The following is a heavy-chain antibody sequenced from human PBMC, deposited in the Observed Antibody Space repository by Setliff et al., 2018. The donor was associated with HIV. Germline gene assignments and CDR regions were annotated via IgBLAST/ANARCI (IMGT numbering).Heavy chain of an antibody. D-gene: IGHD3-22*01. CDR3: ARGDYDSGGYYFDK. Sequence: PSETLSLTCTVSGGSISSGSYYWSWIRQPAGKGLEWIGHIYTSGSTNYNPSLTSRVTISVDTSKNQFSLRLSSVTAADTAVYFCARGDYDSGGYYFDKWGQGALVTVSS. CDR1: GGSISSGSYY. CDR2: IYTSGST. J-gene: IGHJ4*02. V-gene: IGHV4-61*09.